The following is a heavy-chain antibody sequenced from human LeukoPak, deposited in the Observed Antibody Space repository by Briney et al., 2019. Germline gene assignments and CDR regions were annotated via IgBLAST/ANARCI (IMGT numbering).Heavy chain of an antibody. CDR1: GGSISSSSYY. J-gene: IGHJ3*02. CDR3: AREGYDILTGQGRSAFDI. CDR2: IYYSGST. Sequence: SETLSLTCTVSGGSISSSSYYWGWIRQPPGTGLEWIGSIYYSGSTYYNPSLKSRVTISVDTSKNQFSLKLSSVTAADTAVYYCAREGYDILTGQGRSAFDIWGQGTMVTVSS. D-gene: IGHD3-9*01. V-gene: IGHV4-39*07.